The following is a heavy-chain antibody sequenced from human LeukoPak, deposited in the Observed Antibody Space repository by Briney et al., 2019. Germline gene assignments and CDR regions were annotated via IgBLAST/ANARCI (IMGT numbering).Heavy chain of an antibody. CDR3: AVAEKLRYFDWLHFDY. Sequence: TSETLSLTCTVPGGSISSSSYYWGWNSQPRGRGREWIESIYYRGSTYDNPSLKSRVTISVDTSKNQSSLKLSSVTAADTAVYYCAVAEKLRYFDWLHFDYWGQGTLVTVSS. CDR2: IYYRGST. CDR1: GGSISSSSYY. J-gene: IGHJ4*02. V-gene: IGHV4-39*01. D-gene: IGHD3-9*01.